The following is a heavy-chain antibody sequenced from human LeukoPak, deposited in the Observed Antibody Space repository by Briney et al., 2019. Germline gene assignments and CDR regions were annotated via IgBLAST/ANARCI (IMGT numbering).Heavy chain of an antibody. CDR3: AREMRPGWQQLGPYDY. Sequence: SQTLSLTCAISGDSVSSNSAAWNWIRQSPSRGLEWLGRTYYRSKWYNDYAVSVKSRITINPGTSKNQFSLQLNSVTPEDTAVYYCAREMRPGWQQLGPYDYWGQGTLVTVSS. D-gene: IGHD6-13*01. V-gene: IGHV6-1*01. J-gene: IGHJ4*02. CDR1: GDSVSSNSAA. CDR2: TYYRSKWYN.